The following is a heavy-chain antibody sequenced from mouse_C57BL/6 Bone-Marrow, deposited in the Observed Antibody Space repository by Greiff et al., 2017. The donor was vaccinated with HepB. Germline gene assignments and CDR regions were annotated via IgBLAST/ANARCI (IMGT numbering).Heavy chain of an antibody. CDR3: ARDRDYGSSPHYYAMDY. CDR1: GYSITSGYY. D-gene: IGHD1-1*01. J-gene: IGHJ4*01. V-gene: IGHV3-6*01. Sequence: VQLKESGPGLVKPSQSLSLTCSVTGYSITSGYYWNWIRQFPGNKLEWMGYISYDGSNNYNPSLKNRISITRDTSKNQFFLKLNSVTTEDTATYYCARDRDYGSSPHYYAMDYWGQGTSVTVSS. CDR2: ISYDGSN.